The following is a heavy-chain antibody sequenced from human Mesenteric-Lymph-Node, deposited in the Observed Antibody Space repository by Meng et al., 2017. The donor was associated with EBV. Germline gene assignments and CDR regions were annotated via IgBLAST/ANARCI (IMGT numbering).Heavy chain of an antibody. J-gene: IGHJ4*02. D-gene: IGHD3-10*02. Sequence: TFKESGPTLVQPTHTLTLTCTFPVFYPSTTGVGVDWIRQPPGKALEWLALIYWDDDKRCSPSLKSRLTITTDTSKNQVVLTMTNMDPVDTATYYCAHKDDVRDGAPFDSWGQGTLVTVSS. CDR2: IYWDDDK. CDR3: AHKDDVRDGAPFDS. V-gene: IGHV2-5*02. CDR1: VFYPSTTGVG.